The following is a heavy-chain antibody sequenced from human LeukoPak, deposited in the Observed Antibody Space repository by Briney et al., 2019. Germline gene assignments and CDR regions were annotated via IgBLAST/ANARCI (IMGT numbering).Heavy chain of an antibody. CDR1: GFTFSSYS. D-gene: IGHD6-13*01. CDR3: AREYSSSWYTTAFDI. Sequence: PGGSLRLSCAASGFTFSSYSMNWVRQAPGKGLEWVSSISSSSSYIYYADSVKGRFTISRDNAKNSLYLQMNSLRAEDTAVYYCAREYSSSWYTTAFDIWGQGTMVTVSS. J-gene: IGHJ3*02. V-gene: IGHV3-21*01. CDR2: ISSSSSYI.